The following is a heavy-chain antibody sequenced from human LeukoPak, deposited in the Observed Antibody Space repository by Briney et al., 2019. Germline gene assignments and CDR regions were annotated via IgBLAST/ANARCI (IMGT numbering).Heavy chain of an antibody. CDR1: GFTFDDYT. CDR2: ISWDGGST. J-gene: IGHJ4*02. CDR3: ARGGRDYDSSGYYDY. V-gene: IGHV3-43*01. D-gene: IGHD3-22*01. Sequence: PGGSLRLSCAASGFTFDDYTMHWVRQAPGKGLEWVSLISWDGGSTYYADSVKGRFTISRDNSKNSLYLQMNSLRAEDTAVYYCARGGRDYDSSGYYDYWGQGTLVTVSS.